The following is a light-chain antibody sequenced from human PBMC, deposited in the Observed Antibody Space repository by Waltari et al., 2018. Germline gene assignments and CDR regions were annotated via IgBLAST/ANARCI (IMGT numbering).Light chain of an antibody. CDR3: QQSYSTVKT. Sequence: DIQMTQSPSSLSASVGDRVTITCRASQSISSYLNWYQQKPGKAPKLLIYAASSLQSGVPSRFSGSGSGTDFTLTISSLQPEEFATYYCQQSYSTVKTFGQGTKLEIK. V-gene: IGKV1-39*01. J-gene: IGKJ2*01. CDR1: QSISSY. CDR2: AAS.